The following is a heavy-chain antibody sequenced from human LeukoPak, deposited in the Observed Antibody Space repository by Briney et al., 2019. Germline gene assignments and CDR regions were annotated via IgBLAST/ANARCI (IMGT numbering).Heavy chain of an antibody. CDR3: ARDTPPGITGTTGN. J-gene: IGHJ4*02. CDR1: GGSISSSTYY. Sequence: SETLSFTCTVSGGSISSSTYYWGWIRQPPGRGLEWIGIIHYSGSTYYNPSLKSRLTISVDTSKSQFSLNLSSVTAADTAVYYCARDTPPGITGTTGNWGQGTLVTVSS. V-gene: IGHV4-39*02. D-gene: IGHD1-7*01. CDR2: IHYSGST.